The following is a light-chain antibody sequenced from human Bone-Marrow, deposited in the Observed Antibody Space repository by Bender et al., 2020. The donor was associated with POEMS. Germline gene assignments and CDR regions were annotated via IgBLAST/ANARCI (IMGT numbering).Light chain of an antibody. Sequence: QSALTQPASVSGSPGQSITISCTGTSSDVGSYSLVSWYQQHPGKAPKLMIYEVSKRPSGVSNRFSGSKSGNTASLTISGLQAEDGADYYCCSYARSSTLMLFGGGTKLTVL. CDR2: EVS. J-gene: IGLJ2*01. V-gene: IGLV2-23*02. CDR1: SSDVGSYSL. CDR3: CSYARSSTLML.